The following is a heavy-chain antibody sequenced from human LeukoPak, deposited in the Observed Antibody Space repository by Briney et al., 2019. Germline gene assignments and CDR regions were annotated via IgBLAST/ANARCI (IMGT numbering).Heavy chain of an antibody. J-gene: IGHJ4*02. V-gene: IGHV3-23*01. Sequence: PAGGSLRLSCAASGFTFSSYAMSWVRQAPGKGLEWVSGISGSGGSTHYADSVKGRFTISRDNSKNTLYLQMNSLRAEDTAVYYCAKTYSSSWSSFDYWGQGTLVTVSS. CDR2: ISGSGGST. D-gene: IGHD6-13*01. CDR1: GFTFSSYA. CDR3: AKTYSSSWSSFDY.